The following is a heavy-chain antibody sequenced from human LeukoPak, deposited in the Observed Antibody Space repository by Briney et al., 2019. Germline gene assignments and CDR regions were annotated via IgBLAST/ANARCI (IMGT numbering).Heavy chain of an antibody. CDR2: IYYSGST. V-gene: IGHV4-31*03. Sequence: PSQTLSLTCTVFGGSISSGGYYWSWIRQHPGKGLEWIGYIYYSGSTYYNPSLKSRVTISVDTSKNQFSLKLSSVTAADTAVYYCARDLFHRSSGMDVWGQGTTVTVSS. J-gene: IGHJ6*02. D-gene: IGHD3-22*01. CDR3: ARDLFHRSSGMDV. CDR1: GGSISSGGYY.